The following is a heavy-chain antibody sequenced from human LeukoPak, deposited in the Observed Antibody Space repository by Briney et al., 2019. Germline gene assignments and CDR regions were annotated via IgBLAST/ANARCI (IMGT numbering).Heavy chain of an antibody. Sequence: SETLSLTCTVSGDSISNGNWWNWVRLPPGKGLDWIWEISHVGSTKYSPSLKDRVTISKDNSKNQFSLKLNSVTAADTATYYCTRSSGWWSLDYWGQGALVTVSS. J-gene: IGHJ4*02. CDR1: GDSISNGNW. CDR2: ISHVGST. CDR3: TRSSGWWSLDY. V-gene: IGHV4-4*02. D-gene: IGHD6-13*01.